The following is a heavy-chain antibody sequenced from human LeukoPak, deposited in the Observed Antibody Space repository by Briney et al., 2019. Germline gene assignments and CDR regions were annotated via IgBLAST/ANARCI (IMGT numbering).Heavy chain of an antibody. Sequence: PGRSLRLSCAASGFTFSSYPMSWVRQAPGKGLEWVSGISGSGGSTYYADSVKGRFTISRDNSKNTLCLQMNSLRAEDTAVYYCAKERDGGLGYTSGFWGQGTLVTVSS. CDR1: GFTFSSYP. CDR3: AKERDGGLGYTSGF. D-gene: IGHD5-18*01. V-gene: IGHV3-23*01. CDR2: ISGSGGST. J-gene: IGHJ4*02.